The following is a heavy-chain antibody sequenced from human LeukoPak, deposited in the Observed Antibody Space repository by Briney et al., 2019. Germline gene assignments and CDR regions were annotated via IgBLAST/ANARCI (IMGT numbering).Heavy chain of an antibody. CDR2: IYSGGST. V-gene: IGHV3-53*01. J-gene: IGHJ4*02. CDR3: ARDSGDHIFDY. Sequence: GGSLRLSCAASGFTVSSNYMSWVRQAPGKGLEWVSFIYSGGSTYYADSVKGRFTISRDNSKNTLYLQMNSLRAEDTAVYYCARDSGDHIFDYWGQGTLVTVSS. CDR1: GFTVSSNY. D-gene: IGHD3-10*01.